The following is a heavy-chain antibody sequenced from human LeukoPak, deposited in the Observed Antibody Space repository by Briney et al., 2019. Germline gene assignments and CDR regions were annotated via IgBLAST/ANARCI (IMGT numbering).Heavy chain of an antibody. Sequence: RGSLRLSCAASGFTSSSYEMNWVRQAPGQGLEWVSYISSSGDTIFYADSVKGRFTISRDNAKNSLYLQMNSLRGEDTAVYYCARARYGSGGYFFDFWGQGTLVTVSS. D-gene: IGHD3-10*01. CDR3: ARARYGSGGYFFDF. CDR1: GFTSSSYE. V-gene: IGHV3-48*03. CDR2: ISSSGDTI. J-gene: IGHJ4*02.